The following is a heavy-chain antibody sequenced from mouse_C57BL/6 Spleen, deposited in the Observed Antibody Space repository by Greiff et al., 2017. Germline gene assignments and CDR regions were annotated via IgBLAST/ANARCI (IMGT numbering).Heavy chain of an antibody. Sequence: EVKVVESGAELVRPGASVKLSCTASGFTIKDYYMHWVRQRPEQGLEWIGRIGPEGGATEYAPKFQGKATMTADTATNTAYLQISSLTSEDTAVYYCTTADYDGSGSFAYWGQGTLVTVSA. D-gene: IGHD1-1*01. CDR3: TTADYDGSGSFAY. CDR1: GFTIKDYY. CDR2: IGPEGGAT. J-gene: IGHJ3*01. V-gene: IGHV14-1*01.